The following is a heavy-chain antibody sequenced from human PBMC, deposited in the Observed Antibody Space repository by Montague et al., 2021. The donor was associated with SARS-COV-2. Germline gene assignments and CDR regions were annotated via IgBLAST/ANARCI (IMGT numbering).Heavy chain of an antibody. CDR2: IYPGDSDT. J-gene: IGHJ3*02. CDR1: GYSFTSYW. D-gene: IGHD3-22*01. Sequence: QSGAEVKEPGESLKISCKGSGYSFTSYWIGWVHQTPGKGLEWMGIIYPGDSDTRYSPSFQGQVTISADKSISTAYLQWSSLKASDTATYYCARVTDYYYDTSGYWDAFDIWGQGTMVTVSS. V-gene: IGHV5-51*07. CDR3: ARVTDYYYDTSGYWDAFDI.